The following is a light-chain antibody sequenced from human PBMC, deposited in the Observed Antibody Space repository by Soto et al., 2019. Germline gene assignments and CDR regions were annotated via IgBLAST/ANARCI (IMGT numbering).Light chain of an antibody. J-gene: IGLJ2*01. Sequence: QSALTQPPSASGSPGQSVTISCTGTSSDVGGYNYVSWYQQHPGKAPKLMISEVSKRPSWVPDRFSGSKSGNTASLTVSGLQAEDDADDYCSAFAGNNNLVFGGGTQLTVL. CDR2: EVS. V-gene: IGLV2-8*01. CDR3: SAFAGNNNLV. CDR1: SSDVGGYNY.